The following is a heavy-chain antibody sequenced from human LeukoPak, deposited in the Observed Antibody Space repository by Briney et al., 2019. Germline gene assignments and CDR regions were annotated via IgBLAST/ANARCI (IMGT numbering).Heavy chain of an antibody. CDR2: IKQDGSEK. J-gene: IGHJ6*03. CDR1: GFTFSSYW. D-gene: IGHD5-12*01. CDR3: ARGQTNSGYVLWVRNYYYYYYMDV. Sequence: PGGSLRLSCAASGFTFSSYWMSWVRQAPGKGLEWVASIKQDGSEKYYVDSVKGRFTISRDNAKNSLYLQMNSLRAEDTAVYYCARGQTNSGYVLWVRNYYYYYYMDVWGKGTTVTVSS. V-gene: IGHV3-7*01.